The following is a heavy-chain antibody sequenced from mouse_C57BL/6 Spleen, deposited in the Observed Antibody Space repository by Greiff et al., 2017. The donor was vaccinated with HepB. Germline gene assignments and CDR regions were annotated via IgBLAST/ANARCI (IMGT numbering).Heavy chain of an antibody. CDR1: GFTFSSYG. Sequence: EVQRVESGGDLVKPGGSLKLSCAASGFTFSSYGMSWVRQTPDKRLEWVATISSGGSYTYYPDSVKGRFTISRDNAKNTLYLQMSSLKSEDTAMYYCARRDDDVGLYWYFDVWGTGTTVTVSS. J-gene: IGHJ1*03. CDR2: ISSGGSYT. CDR3: ARRDDDVGLYWYFDV. D-gene: IGHD3-3*01. V-gene: IGHV5-6*01.